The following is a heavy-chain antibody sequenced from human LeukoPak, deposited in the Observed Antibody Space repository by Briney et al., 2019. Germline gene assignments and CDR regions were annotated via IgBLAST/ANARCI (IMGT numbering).Heavy chain of an antibody. V-gene: IGHV3-30*02. D-gene: IGHD1-1*01. J-gene: IGHJ5*02. CDR3: VKESLEGDT. Sequence: GSLRLSCAASGFTFTYFGMHWVRQAPGKGLDWVAFIMYDGSIKFYADSVLGRFTISRDNSKNTLDLQMNSLRTEDTAVFYCVKESLEGDTWGQGTLVTVSS. CDR1: GFTFTYFG. CDR2: IMYDGSIK.